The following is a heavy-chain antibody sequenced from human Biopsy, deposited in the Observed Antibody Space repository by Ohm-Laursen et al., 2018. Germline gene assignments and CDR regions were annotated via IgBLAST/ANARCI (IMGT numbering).Heavy chain of an antibody. V-gene: IGHV4-59*11. Sequence: PSETLSLTCTVSGGSFTGHYWTWIRQPPGKGLEWIGHISHTGYTSYKSSLKSRFTISLDTSRKHFSLRLTSLAAAATAVYYCARGSNEYGGLYFPHWGQGTLVTVSS. J-gene: IGHJ1*01. D-gene: IGHD4-23*01. CDR2: ISHTGYT. CDR1: GGSFTGHY. CDR3: ARGSNEYGGLYFPH.